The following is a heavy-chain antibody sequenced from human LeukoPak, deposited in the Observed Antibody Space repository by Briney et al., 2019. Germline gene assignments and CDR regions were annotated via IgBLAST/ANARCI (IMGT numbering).Heavy chain of an antibody. Sequence: PGGSLRLSCATSGFTFNNYNMNWVRQAPGKGLEWVSYISSSGSTIYYADSVKGRFTISRDNAKNSLYLQMNSLGAEDTAVYYCAELGITMIGGVWGKGTTVTISS. CDR3: AELGITMIGGV. J-gene: IGHJ6*04. CDR2: ISSSGSTI. CDR1: GFTFNNYN. V-gene: IGHV3-48*04. D-gene: IGHD3-10*02.